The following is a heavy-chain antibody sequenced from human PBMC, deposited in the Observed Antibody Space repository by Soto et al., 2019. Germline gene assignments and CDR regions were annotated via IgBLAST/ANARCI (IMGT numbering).Heavy chain of an antibody. V-gene: IGHV3-23*01. J-gene: IGHJ1*01. CDR2: ISTSGDTT. Sequence: GGSLRLSCAASGFTFSSYTLSWVRQAPGKGLEWVSSISTSGDTTSYADSVKGQFTISRDNSKNTLFLQMNSLRAEDTAVYYCRGVYDSSGVYFHHWGQGTLVTVSS. D-gene: IGHD3-22*01. CDR1: GFTFSSYT. CDR3: RGVYDSSGVYFHH.